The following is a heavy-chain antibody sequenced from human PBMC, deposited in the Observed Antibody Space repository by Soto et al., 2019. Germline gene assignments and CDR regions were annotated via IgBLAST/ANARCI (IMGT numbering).Heavy chain of an antibody. CDR2: ISGYDGNT. CDR3: ARKSSSSSWFDP. D-gene: IGHD6-6*01. V-gene: IGHV1-18*01. CDR1: GYTFSNYG. J-gene: IGHJ5*02. Sequence: QVQLVQSGGEVRKPGASVKVSCKASGYTFSNYGITWVRQAPGQGLEWMGWISGYDGNTNYAQNFQGRVTMTTDPSTRTAYMERRSLRSDDTAVYYCARKSSSSSWFDPWGQGTLVTVSS.